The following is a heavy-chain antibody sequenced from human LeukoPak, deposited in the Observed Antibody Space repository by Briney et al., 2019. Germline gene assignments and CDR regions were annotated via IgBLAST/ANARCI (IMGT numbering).Heavy chain of an antibody. Sequence: PGGSLRLSCSASGFTFSSYAMHWVRQAPGKGLEYVSAISSNGGSTYYADSVKGRFTISRDNARDTLYLQMNSLRAEDTAVYYCARSYSGSYYDFDYWGQGTLVTVSS. J-gene: IGHJ4*02. D-gene: IGHD1-26*01. CDR2: ISSNGGST. CDR1: GFTFSSYA. CDR3: ARSYSGSYYDFDY. V-gene: IGHV3-64*04.